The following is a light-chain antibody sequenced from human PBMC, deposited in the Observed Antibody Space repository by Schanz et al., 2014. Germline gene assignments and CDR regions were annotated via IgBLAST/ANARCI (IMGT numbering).Light chain of an antibody. V-gene: IGLV2-8*01. CDR3: SSYAGSNNFVL. CDR2: EVG. CDR1: SSDVGGYKY. Sequence: QSALTQPRSVSGSPGQSVTISCTGASSDVGGYKYVSWYQHHPGKAPKLIIYEVGLRPSGVPDRFSGSKSGNTASLTVSGLQAEDEADYFCSSYAGSNNFVLFGGGTKLTVL. J-gene: IGLJ2*01.